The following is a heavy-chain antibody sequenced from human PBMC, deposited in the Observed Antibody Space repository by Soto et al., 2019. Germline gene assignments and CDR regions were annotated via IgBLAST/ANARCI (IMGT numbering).Heavy chain of an antibody. CDR3: ARHGPGYNSGWYGRNCDY. CDR2: IHYSGTT. D-gene: IGHD6-19*01. CDR1: GGSISSSSYY. Sequence: QVQLQESGPGLVKPPETLSLTCTVSGGSISSSSYYWGWIRQPPGKGLEWIGSIHYSGTTYYNPSLRGRATISVDTSKNQFSLKLSSVTAADTAVYYCARHGPGYNSGWYGRNCDYWGQGTLVTVSS. V-gene: IGHV4-39*01. J-gene: IGHJ4*02.